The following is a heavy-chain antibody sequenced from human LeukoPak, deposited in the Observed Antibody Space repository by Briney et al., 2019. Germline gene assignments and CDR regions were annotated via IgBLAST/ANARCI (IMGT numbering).Heavy chain of an antibody. CDR1: GGSISSSSYY. CDR2: IYYSGST. D-gene: IGHD4-17*01. J-gene: IGHJ4*02. Sequence: PSETLSLTCTVSGGSISSSSYYWGWIRQPPGKGLEWIGSIYYSGSTYYNPSLKSRVTMSVDTSKNQFSLKLSSVTAANTAVYYCARGYGDYEVFDYWGQGTLVTVSS. CDR3: ARGYGDYEVFDY. V-gene: IGHV4-39*07.